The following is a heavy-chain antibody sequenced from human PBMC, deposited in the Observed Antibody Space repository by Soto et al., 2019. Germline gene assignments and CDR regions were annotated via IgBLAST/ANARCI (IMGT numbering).Heavy chain of an antibody. CDR1: GYTFTSYY. J-gene: IGHJ4*02. CDR3: ATLRDIVLVPAGMPLDY. V-gene: IGHV1-46*01. Sequence: ASVEVSCKASGYTFTSYYMHWVRQAPGQGLEWMGIINPSGGSTSYAQKFQGRVTMTRDTSTSTVYMELSSLRSEDTAVYYCATLRDIVLVPAGMPLDYWGQGTLITVAS. CDR2: INPSGGST. D-gene: IGHD2-2*01.